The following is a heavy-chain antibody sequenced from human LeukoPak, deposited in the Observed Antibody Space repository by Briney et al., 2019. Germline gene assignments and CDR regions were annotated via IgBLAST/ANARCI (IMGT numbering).Heavy chain of an antibody. V-gene: IGHV1-46*01. Sequence: ASVKVSCKASGYTFTSYYMHWVRQAPGQGLEWMGIINPSGGSTSYAQKFQGRVTMTRDTSTSTAYMELRSLRSDDTAVYYCARVYGSKWWGHWEVWGQGTLVTVSS. CDR2: INPSGGST. J-gene: IGHJ1*01. CDR1: GYTFTSYY. CDR3: ARVYGSKWWGHWEV. D-gene: IGHD6-13*01.